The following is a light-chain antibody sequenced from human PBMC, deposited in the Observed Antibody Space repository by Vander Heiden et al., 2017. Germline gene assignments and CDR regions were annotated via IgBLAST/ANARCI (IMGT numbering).Light chain of an antibody. V-gene: IGKV3D-7*01. CDR3: QQHDYLPPLT. CDR1: QSVSSSD. J-gene: IGKJ4*01. CDR2: GAS. Sequence: PGARVTLSCRASQSVSSSDLTWYQQKPGQAPRLLIYGASTRATSIPARFSGSGYGTDFTLTISSRQPEDFAVYYCQQHDYLPPLTFGGGTRVEIK.